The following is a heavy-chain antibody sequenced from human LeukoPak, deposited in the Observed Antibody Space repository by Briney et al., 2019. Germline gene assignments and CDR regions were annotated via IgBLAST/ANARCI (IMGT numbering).Heavy chain of an antibody. J-gene: IGHJ4*02. CDR1: GFTLSSYW. V-gene: IGHV3-7*05. D-gene: IGHD2-2*01. CDR2: IKQDGSEK. CDR3: ARQVDPTDY. Sequence: PGGSLRLSCAASGFTLSSYWMSWVRQAPGKGLEWVANIKQDGSEKYYVDSVKGRFTISRDNAKNSLYLQMNSLRAEDTAVYYCARQVDPTDYWGQGTLVTVSS.